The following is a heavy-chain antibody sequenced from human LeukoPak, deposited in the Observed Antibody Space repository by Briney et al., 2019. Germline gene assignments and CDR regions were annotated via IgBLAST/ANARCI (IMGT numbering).Heavy chain of an antibody. Sequence: PSETLSLTCTVSGGSMTTDYWNWVRLPAGKGLEWIGRISASGSTNYSPSLFSRVTMSLDTSGNQFSLKLDSVTAADTAVYFCARAPVQDLSFVGWFDSWGQGALVIASS. CDR3: ARAPVQDLSFVGWFDS. CDR2: ISASGST. D-gene: IGHD1-26*01. J-gene: IGHJ5*01. CDR1: GGSMTTDY. V-gene: IGHV4-4*07.